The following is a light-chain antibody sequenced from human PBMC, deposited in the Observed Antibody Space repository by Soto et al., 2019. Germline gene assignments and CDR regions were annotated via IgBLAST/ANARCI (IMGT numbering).Light chain of an antibody. CDR1: SSNIGSNT. Sequence: QSVLTQPPSASGTPGQRVTISCSGSSSNIGSNTVNWYQQPPGTAPKLLIYSNNQRPSGVPDRFSGSMSGTSASLAISGLQSEDEADYYCAAWDDSLNGYVFGTGTQLTVL. CDR2: SNN. CDR3: AAWDDSLNGYV. V-gene: IGLV1-44*01. J-gene: IGLJ1*01.